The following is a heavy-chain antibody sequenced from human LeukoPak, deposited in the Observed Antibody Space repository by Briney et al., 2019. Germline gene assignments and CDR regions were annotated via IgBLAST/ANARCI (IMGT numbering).Heavy chain of an antibody. CDR2: VYYSGST. V-gene: IGHV4-59*01. D-gene: IGHD3/OR15-3a*01. CDR1: GGSISSFY. Sequence: TSETLSLTCTVSGGSISSFYWIWIRQPPGKGLEWIGYVYYSGSTNYNPSLQSRVTMSVDTSKNQFSLKLRSVTAADTAVYYCASYKRTTGYYTVDYWGQGTLVTVSS. CDR3: ASYKRTTGYYTVDY. J-gene: IGHJ4*02.